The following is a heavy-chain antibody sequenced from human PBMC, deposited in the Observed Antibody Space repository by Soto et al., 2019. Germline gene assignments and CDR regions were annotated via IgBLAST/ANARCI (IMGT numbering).Heavy chain of an antibody. D-gene: IGHD3-22*01. V-gene: IGHV1-2*02. J-gene: IGHJ6*02. CDR2: INPNSGGT. CDR1: GYTFTGYY. Sequence: ASVKVSCKASGYTFTGYYMHWLRQAPGQGLEWMGWINPNSGGTNYAQKFQGRVTMTRDTSISTAYMELSRLRSDDTAVYYCARDGASGYYDSSGYYFRYYYYGMDVWGQGTTVTVSS. CDR3: ARDGASGYYDSSGYYFRYYYYGMDV.